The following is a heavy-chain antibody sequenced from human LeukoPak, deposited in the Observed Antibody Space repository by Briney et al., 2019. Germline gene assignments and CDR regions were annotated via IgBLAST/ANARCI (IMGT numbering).Heavy chain of an antibody. J-gene: IGHJ6*02. Sequence: GGSLRLSCAASGFTFSSYAMSWVRQAPGKGLEWVSVISGSDDRTYYADSVKGRFTISRDNSKNTLYLQMNSLRAEDTAVYYCARDGGVVYAHYGMDVWGQGTTVTVSS. CDR2: ISGSDDRT. V-gene: IGHV3-23*01. D-gene: IGHD2-8*02. CDR1: GFTFSSYA. CDR3: ARDGGVVYAHYGMDV.